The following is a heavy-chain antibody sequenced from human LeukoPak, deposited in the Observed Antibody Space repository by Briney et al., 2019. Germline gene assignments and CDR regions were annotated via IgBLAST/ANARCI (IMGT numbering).Heavy chain of an antibody. V-gene: IGHV1-18*01. J-gene: IGHJ4*02. CDR2: ISAYNGNT. CDR1: GYTFTSYG. Sequence: ASVKVSCKASGYTFTSYGISWVRQAPGQGLEWMGWISAYNGNTNYAQKLQGRVTMTTDTSTSTAYMELRSLRSDDTAVYYCARDRKHSSGWYAYSEFEYWGQGTLVTVSS. CDR3: ARDRKHSSGWYAYSEFEY. D-gene: IGHD6-19*01.